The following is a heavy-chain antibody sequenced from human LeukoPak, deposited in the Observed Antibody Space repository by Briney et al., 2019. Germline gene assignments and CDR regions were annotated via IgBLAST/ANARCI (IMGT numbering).Heavy chain of an antibody. CDR3: GTGYSSSSDAFDI. CDR2: IKQDGSEK. J-gene: IGHJ3*02. CDR1: GFTFSSYW. V-gene: IGHV3-7*03. Sequence: GGSLRLSCAASGFTFSSYWMSWVRQAPGKGLEWVANIKQDGSEKYYVDSVKGRFTISRDNAKNSLYLQMNSLRAEDTAVYYCGTGYSSSSDAFDIWGQGTMVTVSS. D-gene: IGHD6-13*01.